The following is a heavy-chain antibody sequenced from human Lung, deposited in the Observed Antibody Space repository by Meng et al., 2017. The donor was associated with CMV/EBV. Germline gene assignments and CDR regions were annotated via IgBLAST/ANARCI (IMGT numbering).Heavy chain of an antibody. V-gene: IGHV3-23*01. Sequence: GGSXKLXCAASGLTLSSYAMTWVRQAPGKGPEYVSAITGGGGNAYYTDSVKGRFTISGDNSKNTLYLQMNSLRVEDTAVYYGAKGGAEYCSGARCYHFDYWXQGTLVTVSS. J-gene: IGHJ4*02. D-gene: IGHD2-2*01. CDR3: AKGGAEYCSGARCYHFDY. CDR2: ITGGGGNA. CDR1: GLTLSSYA.